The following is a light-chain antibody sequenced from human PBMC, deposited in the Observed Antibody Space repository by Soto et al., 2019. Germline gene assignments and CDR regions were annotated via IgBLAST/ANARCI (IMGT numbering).Light chain of an antibody. CDR2: EVS. CDR1: SSDIGAYNY. J-gene: IGLJ3*02. V-gene: IGLV2-8*01. CDR3: SSYAGSNDRWV. Sequence: QSALTQPPSASGSPGQSVTISCTGMSSDIGAYNYVSWYQQHPGKAPKLMIHEVSKRPSGVPDRFSGSKSGNTASLTVSGLQAEDEADYYCSSYAGSNDRWVFGGGTKLTVL.